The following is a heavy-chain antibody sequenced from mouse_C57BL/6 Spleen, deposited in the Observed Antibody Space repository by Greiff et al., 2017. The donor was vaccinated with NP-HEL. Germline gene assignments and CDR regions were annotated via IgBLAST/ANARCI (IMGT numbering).Heavy chain of an antibody. D-gene: IGHD1-1*02. Sequence: ESGPGLVKPSQSLSLTCSVTGYSITSGYYWNWIRQFPGNKLEWMGYISYDGSNNYNPSLKNRISITRDTSKNQFFLQLNSVTTEDTATYYCARFYGPSYWGQGTLVTVSA. CDR3: ARFYGPSY. J-gene: IGHJ3*01. CDR1: GYSITSGYY. V-gene: IGHV3-6*01. CDR2: ISYDGSN.